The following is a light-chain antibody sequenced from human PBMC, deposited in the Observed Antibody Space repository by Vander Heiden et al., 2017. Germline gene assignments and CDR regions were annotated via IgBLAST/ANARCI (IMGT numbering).Light chain of an antibody. CDR2: AAS. Sequence: DIQMTQSPSSLSASVGDRVTITCRASQSISSYLNWYQQKPGKAPKLLIYAASSLQSGVPSRFSRSGSGTDFTLTISRLHPEDFATYYCQQSDSTSYTFGQGTKLEIK. CDR3: QQSDSTSYT. CDR1: QSISSY. V-gene: IGKV1-39*01. J-gene: IGKJ2*01.